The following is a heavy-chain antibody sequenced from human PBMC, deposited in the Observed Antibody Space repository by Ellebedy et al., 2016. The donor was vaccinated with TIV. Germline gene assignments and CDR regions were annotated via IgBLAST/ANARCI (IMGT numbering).Heavy chain of an antibody. CDR3: AKGTQWLGRSCFDN. CDR1: GFTFNDYA. Sequence: PGGSLRLSCAASGFTFNDYAMSWIRQAPGKGLEWVSPITGSGGSTDYADAVKGRFTFSRDNSKNTLYLHMKSLRVEDTAAYYCAKGTQWLGRSCFDNWGQGILVTVSS. CDR2: ITGSGGST. V-gene: IGHV3-23*01. J-gene: IGHJ4*02. D-gene: IGHD6-19*01.